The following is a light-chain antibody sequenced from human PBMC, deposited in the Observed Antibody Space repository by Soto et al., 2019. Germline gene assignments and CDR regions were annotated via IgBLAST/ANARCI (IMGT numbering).Light chain of an antibody. V-gene: IGKV1-5*03. CDR1: QSISIW. J-gene: IGKJ1*01. Sequence: DIHMTQSTSNLSASVGDRVTITSRASQSISIWLAWYQQKPGKAPNLLIYKTSSLETGVPSRFSGSGSGTEFTLTISSLQPDDFATYYCQHWNDYSWTFGQGTKVEVK. CDR3: QHWNDYSWT. CDR2: KTS.